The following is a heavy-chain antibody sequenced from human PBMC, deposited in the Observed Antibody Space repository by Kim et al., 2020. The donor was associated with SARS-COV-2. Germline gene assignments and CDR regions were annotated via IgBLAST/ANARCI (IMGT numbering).Heavy chain of an antibody. D-gene: IGHD2-2*03. J-gene: IGHJ4*02. CDR3: MKGGWGWIWDH. CDR1: GFTFTGYA. CDR2: IDGSDGTT. V-gene: IGHV3-23*01. Sequence: GGSLRLSCTTSGFTFTGYAMSWVRQAPGKGLEWVSSIDGSDGTTYYVDSVKGRFTISRDNSKNTLYLQMNSLRADETAVYYCMKGGWGWIWDHWGQGT.